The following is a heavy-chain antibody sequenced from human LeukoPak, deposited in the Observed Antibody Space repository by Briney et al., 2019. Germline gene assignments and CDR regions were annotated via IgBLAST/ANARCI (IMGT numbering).Heavy chain of an antibody. CDR3: ARDSDSGTSWTNWFDP. CDR2: INPNSGDT. Sequence: ASVKVSCKSSGYTFTDYYIHWVRQAPGQGLQWMGWINPNSGDTNYAQNFQGRVTMTRDTSISTAYMELSRLRSGDTAVYYCARDSDSGTSWTNWFDPWGQGTLVTVSS. V-gene: IGHV1-2*02. CDR1: GYTFTDYY. D-gene: IGHD1-26*01. J-gene: IGHJ5*02.